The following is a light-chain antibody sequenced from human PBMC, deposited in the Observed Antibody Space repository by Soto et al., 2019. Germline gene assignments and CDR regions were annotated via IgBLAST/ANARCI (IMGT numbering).Light chain of an antibody. Sequence: QSVLTRPPSASGTPGQRVTISCSTSSSNLGDSTVNWYQQVPGAAPKLLIYSYDQRPSGVPDRFSGSKSGTSASLAISGFQSEDEADYYCAAWDASLDGYVFGTGTKVTVL. V-gene: IGLV1-44*01. CDR3: AAWDASLDGYV. CDR2: SYD. CDR1: SSNLGDST. J-gene: IGLJ1*01.